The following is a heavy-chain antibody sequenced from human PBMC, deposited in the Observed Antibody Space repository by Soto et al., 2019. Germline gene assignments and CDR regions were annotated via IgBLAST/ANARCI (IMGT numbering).Heavy chain of an antibody. CDR3: AREQVQDSNAYRIDV. V-gene: IGHV4-59*01. CDR1: GDTFSPYD. CDR2: ISYNEST. Sequence: PSDTLTLAGAVSGDTFSPYDWTWFRQRPGKVVELIGYISYNESTKYNPSLKSRVTISLDTSKKHSSLKLRSVTAADTAVYYCAREQVQDSNAYRIDVWGQGTTVTVSS. J-gene: IGHJ6*02. D-gene: IGHD1-1*01.